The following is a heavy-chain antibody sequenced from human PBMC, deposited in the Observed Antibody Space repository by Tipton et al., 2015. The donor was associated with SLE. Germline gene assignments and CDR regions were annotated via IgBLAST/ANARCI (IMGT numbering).Heavy chain of an antibody. J-gene: IGHJ4*02. V-gene: IGHV3-30*02. Sequence: SLRLSCAASGFTFSRYGMHWVRQAPGKSLEWVAFIRFDGNVKQYADSVKGRFTISRDNSKNTLYLQVNSLRAEDTAVYYCAKETYSSSWFYFDYWGQGTLVTVSS. CDR3: AKETYSSSWFYFDY. CDR1: GFTFSRYG. CDR2: IRFDGNVK. D-gene: IGHD6-13*01.